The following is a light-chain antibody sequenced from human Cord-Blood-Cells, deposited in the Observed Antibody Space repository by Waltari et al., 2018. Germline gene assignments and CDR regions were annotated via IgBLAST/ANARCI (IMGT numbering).Light chain of an antibody. J-gene: IGLJ3*02. CDR1: TSDVGGYNY. V-gene: IGLV2-14*03. CDR2: VVN. CDR3: SSYTSSSTWV. Sequence: QSALTQPASVSGSPGQSITISCTGTTSDVGGYNYVSWYQQHPGKAPNLMIYVVNNRPSGVSNRFSGSKSGNTASLTISGLQAEDEAVYYCSSYTSSSTWVFGGGTKLTVL.